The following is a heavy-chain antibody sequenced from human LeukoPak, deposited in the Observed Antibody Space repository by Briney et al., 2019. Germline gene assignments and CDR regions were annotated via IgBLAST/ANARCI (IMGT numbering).Heavy chain of an antibody. D-gene: IGHD3-3*01. Sequence: PSETLSLTCAVYGGSFSGYYWSWIRQPPGEGLEWIGEINHSGSTNYNPSLKSRVTISVDTSKNQFSLKLSSVTAADTAVYYCAMQTDFWSGYDAFDIWGQGTMVTVSS. CDR3: AMQTDFWSGYDAFDI. CDR2: INHSGST. CDR1: GGSFSGYY. V-gene: IGHV4-34*01. J-gene: IGHJ3*02.